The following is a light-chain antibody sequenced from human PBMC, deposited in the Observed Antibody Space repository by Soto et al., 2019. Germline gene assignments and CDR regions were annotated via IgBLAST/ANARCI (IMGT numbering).Light chain of an antibody. V-gene: IGKV3-15*01. Sequence: EIVMTQSPATLSVSPGERVTLSCRASQSVSSNLAWYQRKPGQAPRVLMYAASTRATGIPARFSGSRSGTEFTLTISSLQSSDFAADYCQQYNKWPLTFGPGTKVDIK. CDR1: QSVSSN. CDR3: QQYNKWPLT. J-gene: IGKJ3*01. CDR2: AAS.